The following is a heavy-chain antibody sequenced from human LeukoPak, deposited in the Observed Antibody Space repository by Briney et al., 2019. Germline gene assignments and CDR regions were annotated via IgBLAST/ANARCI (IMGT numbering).Heavy chain of an antibody. CDR1: GYSFTNYW. D-gene: IGHD1-20*01. J-gene: IGHJ3*02. CDR2: TYPGDSDT. CDR3: ARQPSLVGTYSWKPGAFDI. V-gene: IGHV5-51*01. Sequence: GESLKISCKGSGYSFTNYWIAWVRQMPGKGLEWMGTTYPGDSDTRYSPSFQGQVTISADKSISTAYLQWSSLKASDTAMYFCARQPSLVGTYSWKPGAFDIWGQGTKVTVSS.